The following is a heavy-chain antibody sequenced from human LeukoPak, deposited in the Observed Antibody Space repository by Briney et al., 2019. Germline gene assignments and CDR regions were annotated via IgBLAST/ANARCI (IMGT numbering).Heavy chain of an antibody. Sequence: SETLSLTCDVSGGSISSGLYSWSWIRQPLGKGLEWIGYIYHTGSTYYNPSLKSRVTISVDTSKNQFSLRLSSVTAADAAVYYCARLQYCSGTSCYWFDPWGQGTLVTVSS. CDR2: IYHTGST. CDR3: ARLQYCSGTSCYWFDP. V-gene: IGHV4-30-2*01. D-gene: IGHD2-2*01. CDR1: GGSISSGLYS. J-gene: IGHJ5*02.